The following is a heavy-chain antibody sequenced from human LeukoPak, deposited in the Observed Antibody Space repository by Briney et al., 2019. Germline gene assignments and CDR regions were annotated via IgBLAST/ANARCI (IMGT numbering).Heavy chain of an antibody. J-gene: IGHJ6*03. CDR3: ACSGGRNYMDV. Sequence: ASVKVSCKASGYTFTGYYMHWVRQAPGQGLEWMGWISPNSGGTNYAQHFQGRVTMTRDTSISTAYMELSRLSSDDTAVYYCACSGGRNYMDVWGKGTTVTVSS. V-gene: IGHV1-2*02. CDR2: ISPNSGGT. CDR1: GYTFTGYY. D-gene: IGHD2-15*01.